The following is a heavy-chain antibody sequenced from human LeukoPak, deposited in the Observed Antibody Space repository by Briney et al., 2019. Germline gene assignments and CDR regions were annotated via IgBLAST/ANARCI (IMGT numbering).Heavy chain of an antibody. Sequence: SETLSLTCAVYGGAFRGYYWSWIRQPPGKGLEWIGEINHSGSTNYNPSLKSRVTISVDTSKNQFSLKLSSVTAADTAVYYCARLRGSGWYVPNYWGQGTPVTVS. CDR2: INHSGST. CDR3: ARLRGSGWYVPNY. J-gene: IGHJ4*02. V-gene: IGHV4-34*01. CDR1: GGAFRGYY. D-gene: IGHD6-19*01.